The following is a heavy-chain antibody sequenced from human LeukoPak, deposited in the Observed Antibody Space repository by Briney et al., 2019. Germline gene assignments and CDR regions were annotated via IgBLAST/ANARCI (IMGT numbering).Heavy chain of an antibody. V-gene: IGHV3-30*02. CDR1: GFTFSSYG. CDR3: AKDSAITTRPGGYDY. Sequence: GGSLRLSCAASGFTFSSYGMHWVRQAPGKGLEWVAFIRYDGSNKYYADSVKGRFTISRDNSKSTLYLQMNTLRAEDTAVYYCAKDSAITTRPGGYDYWGQGTLVTVSS. D-gene: IGHD4-11*01. CDR2: IRYDGSNK. J-gene: IGHJ4*02.